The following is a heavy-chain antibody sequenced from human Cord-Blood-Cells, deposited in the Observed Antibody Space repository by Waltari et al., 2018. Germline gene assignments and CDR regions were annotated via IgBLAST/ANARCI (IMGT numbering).Heavy chain of an antibody. Sequence: QVQLVQSGAEVKKPGSSVKVSCKASGGTFSSYAISWVRQAPGQGLEWMGGIIPIFGTTNYAQKFQGRVTITADESTSTAYMALSSLRSEDTAVYYCARGGYCSGGSCYFDYWGQGTLVTVSS. CDR2: IIPIFGTT. CDR3: ARGGYCSGGSCYFDY. V-gene: IGHV1-69*01. D-gene: IGHD2-15*01. CDR1: GGTFSSYA. J-gene: IGHJ4*02.